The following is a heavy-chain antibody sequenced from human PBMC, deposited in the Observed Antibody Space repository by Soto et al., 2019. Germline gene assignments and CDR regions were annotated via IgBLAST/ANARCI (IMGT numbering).Heavy chain of an antibody. CDR2: ISGSGGST. J-gene: IGHJ4*02. V-gene: IGHV3-23*01. CDR1: GFTFSSYA. CDR3: AKDIGPIVDYFDY. Sequence: EVQLLESGGGLVQPGGSLRLSCAASGFTFSSYAMSWFRQAPGKGLECVSAISGSGGSTYYADSVKGRFTISRDNSKNTWYLQMNSLRAEDTAVYYCAKDIGPIVDYFDYWGQGTLVTVSS. D-gene: IGHD1-26*01.